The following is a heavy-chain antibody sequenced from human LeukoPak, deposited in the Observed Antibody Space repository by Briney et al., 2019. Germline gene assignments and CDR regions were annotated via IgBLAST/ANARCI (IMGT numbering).Heavy chain of an antibody. CDR3: ARDSPPLEVYYDYVWGSYRYTHGMDV. CDR1: GGSISSYY. D-gene: IGHD3-16*02. CDR2: IYYGGST. V-gene: IGHV4-59*01. J-gene: IGHJ6*02. Sequence: SETLSLTCTVSGGSISSYYWSWIRQPPGKGLEWIGYIYYGGSTNYNPSLKSRVTISVDTSKNQFSLKLSSVTAADTAVYYCARDSPPLEVYYDYVWGSYRYTHGMDVWGQGTTVTVSS.